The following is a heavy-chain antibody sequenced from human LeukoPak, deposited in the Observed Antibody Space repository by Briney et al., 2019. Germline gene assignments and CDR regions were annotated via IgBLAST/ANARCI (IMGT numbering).Heavy chain of an antibody. J-gene: IGHJ4*02. Sequence: SETLSLTCTVSGGSISSGGYYWSWIRQHPGKGLEWIGYIYYSGSTYYNPSLKSRVTISVDTSKNQFSLKLSSVTAADTAVYYCARHQGYASSWYADYWGQGALVTVSS. CDR3: ARHQGYASSWYADY. D-gene: IGHD6-13*01. CDR1: GGSISSGGYY. CDR2: IYYSGST. V-gene: IGHV4-31*03.